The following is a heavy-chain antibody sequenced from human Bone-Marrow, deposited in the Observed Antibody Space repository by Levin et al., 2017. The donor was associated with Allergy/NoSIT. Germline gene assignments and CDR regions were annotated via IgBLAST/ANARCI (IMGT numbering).Heavy chain of an antibody. CDR2: VLAGSGDT. CDR1: GYSFATHA. CDR3: ARDSGINWFDH. Sequence: ASVKVSCKASGYSFATHAIHWVRQAPGQGLEWMGWVLAGSGDTYYSGEFQGRVTITRDTSARIAYMELRNLRSEDTAVYYCARDSGINWFDHWGQGTLVTVSS. J-gene: IGHJ5*02. V-gene: IGHV1-3*01.